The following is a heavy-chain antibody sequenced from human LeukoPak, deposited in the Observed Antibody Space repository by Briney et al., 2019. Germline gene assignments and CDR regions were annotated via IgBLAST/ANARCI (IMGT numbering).Heavy chain of an antibody. CDR2: IKEDGSEK. CDR3: ARRGSYLDY. J-gene: IGHJ4*02. V-gene: IGHV3-7*01. D-gene: IGHD1-26*01. CDR1: GFTFSSYW. Sequence: GGSLRVSCAASGFTFSSYWMNWVRQAPGKGLEWVATIKEDGSEKYYVDSVKGRFTISRDNAKNSLYPQLNSMRAEDTAVYYCARRGSYLDYWGQGTLVTVSS.